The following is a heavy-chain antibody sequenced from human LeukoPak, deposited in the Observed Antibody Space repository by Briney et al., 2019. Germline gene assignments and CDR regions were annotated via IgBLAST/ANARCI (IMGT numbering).Heavy chain of an antibody. CDR3: ARDTTMVGAYDAFDI. D-gene: IGHD4/OR15-4a*01. CDR2: IIPIFGTA. J-gene: IGHJ3*02. Sequence: ASVKVSCKASGYTFTSYGISWVRQAPGQGLEWMGRIIPIFGTANYAQKIQGRVTITTDESTSTAYMELSSLRSEDTAVYYCARDTTMVGAYDAFDIWGQGTMVTVSS. CDR1: GYTFTSYG. V-gene: IGHV1-69*05.